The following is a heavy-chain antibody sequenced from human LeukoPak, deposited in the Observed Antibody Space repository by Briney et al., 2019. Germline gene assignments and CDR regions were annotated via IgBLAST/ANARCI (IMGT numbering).Heavy chain of an antibody. J-gene: IGHJ4*02. Sequence: GGSLRLSCAASGFIFTNYFMSWVRQAPGKGLEWVASIKHDGSEKYYVDSVRGRFTISRDNSKNTLYLQMNSLRAEDTAVYYCARGNPGGEFYWGQGTLVTVSS. CDR1: GFIFTNYF. CDR3: ARGNPGGEFY. D-gene: IGHD1-14*01. CDR2: IKHDGSEK. V-gene: IGHV3-7*03.